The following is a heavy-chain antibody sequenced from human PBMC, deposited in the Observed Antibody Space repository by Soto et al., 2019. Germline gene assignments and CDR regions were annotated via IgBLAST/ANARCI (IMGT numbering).Heavy chain of an antibody. J-gene: IGHJ4*02. CDR2: IFHTGRT. CDR3: TRHHPHHYDSSGYFDY. CDR1: DGSISTSSYY. V-gene: IGHV4-39*01. Sequence: SETLSLTCTVSDGSISTSSYYWGWIRQSPGKGLEWIGTIFHTGRTYYNPSLESRVSLSVDTSKNQFSLHLTSVSAADTAVYYCTRHHPHHYDSSGYFDYWGQGTLVNVSS. D-gene: IGHD3-22*01.